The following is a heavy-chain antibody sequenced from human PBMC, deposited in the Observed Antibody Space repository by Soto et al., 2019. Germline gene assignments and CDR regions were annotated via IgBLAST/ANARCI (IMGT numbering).Heavy chain of an antibody. V-gene: IGHV4-34*01. D-gene: IGHD3-22*01. CDR2: INHSGST. J-gene: IGHJ6*02. CDR3: ARGTRITMIVVVNYYYGMDV. Sequence: PSETLSLTCAVYGGSFSGYYWSWIRQPPGKGLEWIGEINHSGSTKYNPSLKSRVTISVDTSKNQFSLKLSSVTAADTAVYYCARGTRITMIVVVNYYYGMDVWGQGTTVTVSS. CDR1: GGSFSGYY.